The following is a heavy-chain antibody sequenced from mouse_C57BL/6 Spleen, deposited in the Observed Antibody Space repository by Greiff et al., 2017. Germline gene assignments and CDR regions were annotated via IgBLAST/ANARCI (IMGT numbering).Heavy chain of an antibody. J-gene: IGHJ4*01. D-gene: IGHD2-12*01. Sequence: EVKLVESEGGLVQPGSSMKLSCTASGYTFSDYYMAWVRQVPEKGLEWVANINYDGSSTYYLDSLKSRFIISGDNAKNILYLQMSSLKSEDTATYYCARAYDGAMDYWGQGTSVTVSS. CDR2: INYDGSST. CDR1: GYTFSDYY. CDR3: ARAYDGAMDY. V-gene: IGHV5-16*01.